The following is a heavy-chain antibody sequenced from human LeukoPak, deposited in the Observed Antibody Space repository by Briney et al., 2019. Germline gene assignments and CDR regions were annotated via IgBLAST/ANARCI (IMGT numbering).Heavy chain of an antibody. CDR3: ALADIVVVPVAHYYYYGMDV. J-gene: IGHJ6*04. CDR1: GGTLSSYA. D-gene: IGHD2-2*01. CDR2: IIPIFGTA. Sequence: ASVKVSCKASGGTLSSYAISWVRQARGQGLEWMGGIIPIFGTANYAQKFQGRVTITADESTSTAYMELSSLRSEDTAVYYCALADIVVVPVAHYYYYGMDVWGKGTTVTVSS. V-gene: IGHV1-69*13.